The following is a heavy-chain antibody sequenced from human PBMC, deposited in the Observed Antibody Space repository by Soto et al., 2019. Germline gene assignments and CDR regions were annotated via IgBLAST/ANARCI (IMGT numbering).Heavy chain of an antibody. D-gene: IGHD4-17*01. CDR3: ARDMGTVTTIAAFDI. J-gene: IGHJ3*02. CDR2: IWNDGSNK. Sequence: GGSLRLSCAASGFTFSSYGMHRVRQAPGKGLEWVAVIWNDGSNKNYADPVKGRFTISRDNSKNTLYLQMNSLRAEDTAVYYWARDMGTVTTIAAFDIWGQGTMVTVSS. CDR1: GFTFSSYG. V-gene: IGHV3-33*01.